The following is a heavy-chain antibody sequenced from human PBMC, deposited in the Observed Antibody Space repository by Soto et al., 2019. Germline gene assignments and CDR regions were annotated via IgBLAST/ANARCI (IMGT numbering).Heavy chain of an antibody. J-gene: IGHJ4*02. D-gene: IGHD3-9*01. CDR1: GFTFSSYS. V-gene: IGHV3-21*01. Sequence: GGSLRLSCAVSGFTFSSYSMNWVRQAPGKGLEWVSSISSGNSYIYYADSVRGRFTVSRDNAKSSLYLQMNSLRAEDTAVYYCATQMDYNILTGYGPFDYWGQGTLVAVSS. CDR3: ATQMDYNILTGYGPFDY. CDR2: ISSGNSYI.